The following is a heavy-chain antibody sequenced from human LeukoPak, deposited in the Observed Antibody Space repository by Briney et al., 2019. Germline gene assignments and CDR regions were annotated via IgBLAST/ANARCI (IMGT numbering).Heavy chain of an antibody. CDR2: ISYDESDK. D-gene: IGHD3-10*01. CDR3: ARDRRTSGVDY. CDR1: GFTFSTYG. Sequence: PGRSLRLSCAASGFTFSTYGMHWVRQAPGKGLDWVAVISYDESDKYYADSVKGRFTISRDNSKNTLYLHVNSLRVEDTAVYYCARDRRTSGVDYWGQGTLVTVSS. V-gene: IGHV3-30*03. J-gene: IGHJ4*02.